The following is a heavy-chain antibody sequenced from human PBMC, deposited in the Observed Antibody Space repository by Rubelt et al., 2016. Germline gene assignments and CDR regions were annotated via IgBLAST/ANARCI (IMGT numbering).Heavy chain of an antibody. J-gene: IGHJ4*02. CDR1: GGSFSGYY. D-gene: IGHD2-8*01. V-gene: IGHV4-34*01. CDR3: ARGYCTNGVCYGGDY. Sequence: QLQLQESGPGLVKPSETLSLTCTVYGGSFSGYYWSWIRQPPGKGLEWIGEINHSGSTNYNPSLKSRVTISVDPSKNQFALKLGSGTAADTAVYYCARGYCTNGVCYGGDYWGQGTLVTVSS. CDR2: INHSGST.